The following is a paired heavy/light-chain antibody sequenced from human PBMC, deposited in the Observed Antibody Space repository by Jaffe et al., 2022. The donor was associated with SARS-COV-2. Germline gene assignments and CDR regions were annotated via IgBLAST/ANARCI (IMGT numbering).Heavy chain of an antibody. Sequence: QVQLVESGGGVVQPGRSLRLSCAASGFTFSMYGMHWVRQAPGKGLEWVAAISYDGSNKYYADSVKGRFTVSRDNSKHTLYLQMNSLRVEDTAVYFCAKDPAGYSGGLIRYFFDYWGQGALVSVSS. CDR1: GFTFSMYG. D-gene: IGHD6-19*01. CDR2: ISYDGSNK. J-gene: IGHJ4*02. V-gene: IGHV3-30*18. CDR3: AKDPAGYSGGLIRYFFDY.
Light chain of an antibody. J-gene: IGKJ5*01. CDR3: QQRSNWPPT. Sequence: EIVLTQSPATLSLSPGERATLSCRASQSVGSYLAWYQQKPGQVPRLLIYDASNRATGIPARFSGSGSGTDFTLTISSLEPEDFAVYYCQQRSNWPPTFGQGTRLEIK. CDR1: QSVGSY. V-gene: IGKV3-11*01. CDR2: DAS.